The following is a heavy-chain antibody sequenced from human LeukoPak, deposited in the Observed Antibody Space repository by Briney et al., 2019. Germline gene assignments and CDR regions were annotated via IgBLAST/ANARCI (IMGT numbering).Heavy chain of an antibody. CDR2: ISSSSSYI. CDR1: GFTFSSYS. J-gene: IGHJ4*02. V-gene: IGHV3-21*04. Sequence: GGSLRLSCAASGFTFSSYSMNWVRQAPGKGLEWVSSISSSSSYIYYADSVKGRFTISRDNSKNSLYLQMNSLRTEDTALYYCAGGTAAYTSGWYNCWGQGTLVTVSS. CDR3: AGGTAAYTSGWYNC. D-gene: IGHD6-19*01.